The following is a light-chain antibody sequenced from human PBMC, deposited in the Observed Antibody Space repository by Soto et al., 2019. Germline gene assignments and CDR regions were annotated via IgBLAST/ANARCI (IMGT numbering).Light chain of an antibody. CDR1: QSVRSSY. J-gene: IGKJ1*01. CDR2: GAS. Sequence: SPATLSLYPGERATLSCRASQSVRSSYFAWYQQKPGQAPRLLIYGASSRATGIPDRFSGSGSGTDFTLTISRLVPEDVAVYYCQQYCRSLTWTFGQGTMVDI. V-gene: IGKV3-20*01. CDR3: QQYCRSLTWT.